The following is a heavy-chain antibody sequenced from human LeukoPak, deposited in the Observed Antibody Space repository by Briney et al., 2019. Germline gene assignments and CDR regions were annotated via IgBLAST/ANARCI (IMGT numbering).Heavy chain of an antibody. D-gene: IGHD6-6*01. CDR3: ARVGRSFGAARRVFFDY. CDR2: INHSGST. CDR1: GGSFSGYY. V-gene: IGHV4-34*01. Sequence: SETLPLTCAVYGGSFSGYYWSWIRQPPGKGLEWIGEINHSGSTNYNPSLKSRVTISVDTSKNQFSLKLSSVTAADTAVYYCARVGRSFGAARRVFFDYWGQGTLVTVSS. J-gene: IGHJ4*02.